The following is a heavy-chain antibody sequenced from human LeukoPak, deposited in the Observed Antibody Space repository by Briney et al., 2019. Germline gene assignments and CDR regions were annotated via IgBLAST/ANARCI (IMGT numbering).Heavy chain of an antibody. V-gene: IGHV1-8*01. D-gene: IGHD2-21*01. Sequence: ASVKVSCKASGYTFTSYDINWVRQGTGQGLEWMGWMNPNSGNTGYAQKFQGRVTVTSNPSISTASMELSSLRSEATAVYYCARGGLWYHVPTDWGQGTLVTVSS. J-gene: IGHJ4*02. CDR2: MNPNSGNT. CDR3: ARGGLWYHVPTD. CDR1: GYTFTSYD.